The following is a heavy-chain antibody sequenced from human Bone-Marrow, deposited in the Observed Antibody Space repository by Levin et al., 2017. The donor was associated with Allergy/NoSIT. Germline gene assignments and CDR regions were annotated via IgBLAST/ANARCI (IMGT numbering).Heavy chain of an antibody. Sequence: KTGGSLRLSCAASGFTFNTYSLNWVRQAPGKGLEWVSYISSSSRYIYYADSVKGRFTISRDNAKNSLFLQLDSLGAGDTAVYYCARDTLLHFGDLPSYAMDVWGQGTTVTVSS. J-gene: IGHJ6*02. D-gene: IGHD3-10*01. CDR1: GFTFNTYS. V-gene: IGHV3-21*01. CDR3: ARDTLLHFGDLPSYAMDV. CDR2: ISSSSRYI.